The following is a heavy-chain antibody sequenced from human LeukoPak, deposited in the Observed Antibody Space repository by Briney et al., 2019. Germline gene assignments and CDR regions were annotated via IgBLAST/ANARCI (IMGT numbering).Heavy chain of an antibody. D-gene: IGHD3-10*01. J-gene: IGHJ5*02. CDR2: IYSGGST. V-gene: IGHV3-66*01. CDR1: GFTVSSNY. CDR3: AKDYSKTSYYGSGTYYRPNWFDP. Sequence: GGSLRLSCAASGFTVSSNYMSWVRQAPGKGLEWASVIYSGGSTYYADSVKGRFTISRDNSKNTLYLQMNSLRAEDTAVYYCAKDYSKTSYYGSGTYYRPNWFDPWGQGTLVTVSS.